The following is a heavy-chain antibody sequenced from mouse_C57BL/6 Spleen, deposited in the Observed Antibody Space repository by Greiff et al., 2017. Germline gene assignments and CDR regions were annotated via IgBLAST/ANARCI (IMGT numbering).Heavy chain of an antibody. V-gene: IGHV5-4*01. CDR1: GFTFSSYA. CDR3: ARDRIDYDVGYAMDY. J-gene: IGHJ4*01. CDR2: ISDGGSYT. Sequence: EVKLEESGGGLVKPGGSLKLSCAASGFTFSSYAMSWVRQTPEKRLEWVATISDGGSYTYYPDNVKGRFTISRDNAKNNLYLQMSHLKSEDTAMYYCARDRIDYDVGYAMDYWGQGTSVTVSS. D-gene: IGHD2-4*01.